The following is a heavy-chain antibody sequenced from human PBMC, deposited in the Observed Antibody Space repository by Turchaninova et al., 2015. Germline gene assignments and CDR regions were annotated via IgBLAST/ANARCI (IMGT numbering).Heavy chain of an antibody. D-gene: IGHD3-3*01. CDR1: GYTFTTYD. CDR2: MNPNSGNT. J-gene: IGHJ5*02. Sequence: QVQLVQSGAEVKKPGASLKVSCKASGYTFTTYDINWGRPATGQGLEWLGWMNPNSGNTGHEKKFQDRLTMTRNTSISTAYMELSSLRSEDTAVYYCARDYYDFWSGKGWFDPWGQGTLVTVSS. V-gene: IGHV1-8*01. CDR3: ARDYYDFWSGKGWFDP.